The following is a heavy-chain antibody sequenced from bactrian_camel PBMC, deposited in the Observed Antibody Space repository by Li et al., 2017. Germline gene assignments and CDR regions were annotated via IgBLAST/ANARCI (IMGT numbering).Heavy chain of an antibody. Sequence: HVQLVESGGGLVQPGGSLRLSCVASGFTFSSYWMYWVRQAPGKGLEWFSSVNSVGGTTYYADSVKGRFTISRDNAKNTVYLQMNSLKSEDAAVYHCVRDAYGGNWGFGYWGQGTQVTVS. J-gene: IGHJ6*01. CDR3: VRDAYGGNWGFGY. V-gene: IGHV3S1*01. CDR1: GFTFSSYW. D-gene: IGHD6*01. CDR2: VNSVGGTT.